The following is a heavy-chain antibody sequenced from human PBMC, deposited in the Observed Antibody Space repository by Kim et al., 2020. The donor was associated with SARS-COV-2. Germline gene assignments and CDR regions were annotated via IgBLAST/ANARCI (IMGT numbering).Heavy chain of an antibody. J-gene: IGHJ4*02. CDR3: AKDKAAVGAIDY. Sequence: GGSLRLSCAASGFTFSSYGMHWVRQAPGKGLEWVAVISYDGSNKYYADSVKGRFTISRDNSKNTLYLQMNSLRAEDTAVYYCAKDKAAVGAIDYWGQGTL. V-gene: IGHV3-30*18. CDR1: GFTFSSYG. CDR2: ISYDGSNK. D-gene: IGHD1-26*01.